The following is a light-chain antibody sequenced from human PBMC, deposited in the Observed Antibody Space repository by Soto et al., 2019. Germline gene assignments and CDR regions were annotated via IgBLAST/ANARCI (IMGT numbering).Light chain of an antibody. V-gene: IGLV2-14*01. CDR1: SSDVGRYNY. J-gene: IGLJ1*01. CDR2: DVS. Sequence: QSALAQPASVSGSPGQSITISCTGTSSDVGRYNYVSWFQQHPGKAPKLLIYDVSNWPSGVSDRFSGPKSGNTASLTISGFQAEDKADYYCTSFTTSSTFAFGTGTKVTVL. CDR3: TSFTTSSTFA.